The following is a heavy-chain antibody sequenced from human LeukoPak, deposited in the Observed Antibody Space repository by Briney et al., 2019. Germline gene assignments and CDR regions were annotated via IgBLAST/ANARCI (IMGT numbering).Heavy chain of an antibody. Sequence: SETLSLTCAVYGGSFSGYYWSWIRQPPGKGLEWIGEINHSGSTNYNPSLKSRVTISVDTSKNQFSLKLSSVTAADTAVYFCARVAAAGNYYFDYWGQGTLVTVSS. V-gene: IGHV4-34*01. CDR3: ARVAAAGNYYFDY. J-gene: IGHJ4*02. D-gene: IGHD6-13*01. CDR1: GGSFSGYY. CDR2: INHSGST.